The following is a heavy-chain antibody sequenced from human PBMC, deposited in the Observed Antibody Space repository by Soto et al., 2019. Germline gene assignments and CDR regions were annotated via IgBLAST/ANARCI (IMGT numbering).Heavy chain of an antibody. Sequence: TLSLTCTVSGGSISSGTYFWSWVRQRPGEGLEWIGNIYYTGITYYNLSLKSRVAISVDTSKNQFSLTLSSVTAADTAVYYCGRGPYHDSSGYYSTPDYWGQGTLVTVSS. CDR3: GRGPYHDSSGYYSTPDY. J-gene: IGHJ4*02. CDR1: GGSISSGTYF. V-gene: IGHV4-31*03. CDR2: IYYTGIT. D-gene: IGHD3-22*01.